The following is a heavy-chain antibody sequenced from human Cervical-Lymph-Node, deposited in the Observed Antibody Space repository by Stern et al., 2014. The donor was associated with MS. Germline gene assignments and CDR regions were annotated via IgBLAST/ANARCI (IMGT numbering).Heavy chain of an antibody. V-gene: IGHV3-21*01. D-gene: IGHD6-13*01. J-gene: IGHJ4*02. CDR3: ARDSSSWYSADY. Sequence: EVQLEESGGGLVKPGGSLRLSCAASGFTFSSYSMNWVRKAPGKGLEWVSSISSSSSYIYYADSVKGRFTISRDNAKNSLYLQMNSLRAEDTAVYYCARDSSSWYSADYWGQGTLVTVSS. CDR1: GFTFSSYS. CDR2: ISSSSSYI.